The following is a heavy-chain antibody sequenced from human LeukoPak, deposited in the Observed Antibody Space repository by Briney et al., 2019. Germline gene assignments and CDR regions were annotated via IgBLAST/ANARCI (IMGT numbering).Heavy chain of an antibody. Sequence: GGSLRLSCAASGFTFSSYNRNWVRQAPGKGVEWVSYISSSSSTIYYADSVKGRFTISRDNAKNSLYLQMNSLRAEDTAVYYCARGIPYYYYYMDVWGKGTTVTVSS. CDR2: ISSSSSTI. J-gene: IGHJ6*03. V-gene: IGHV3-48*01. CDR3: ARGIPYYYYYMDV. CDR1: GFTFSSYN.